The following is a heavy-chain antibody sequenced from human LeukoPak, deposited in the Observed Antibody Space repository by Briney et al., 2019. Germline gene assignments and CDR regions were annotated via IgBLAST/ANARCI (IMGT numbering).Heavy chain of an antibody. J-gene: IGHJ6*03. D-gene: IGHD6-19*01. CDR2: IGGSGGGT. CDR1: GFTVNNKY. CDR3: AKRGSGWYEDYYYYMDV. Sequence: GGSLRLSCAASGFTVNNKYMTWVRQAPGKGLEWVSAIGGSGGGTYYADSVKGRFTISRDNSKNTLYLQMNSLRAEDTAVYYCAKRGSGWYEDYYYYMDVWGKGTTVTISS. V-gene: IGHV3-23*01.